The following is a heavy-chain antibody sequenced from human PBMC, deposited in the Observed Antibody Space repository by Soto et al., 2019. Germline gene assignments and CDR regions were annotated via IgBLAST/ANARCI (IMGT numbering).Heavy chain of an antibody. D-gene: IGHD3-3*01. J-gene: IGHJ4*02. Sequence: ASVKVSCKASGYTFTSYDINWVRQATGQGLEWMGWMNPNSGNTGYAQKFQGRVTMTRNTSISTAYIELSSLRSEDTAVYYCARVPTTYYDFWSGLPGYYFDYWGQGTLVTVSS. V-gene: IGHV1-8*01. CDR3: ARVPTTYYDFWSGLPGYYFDY. CDR2: MNPNSGNT. CDR1: GYTFTSYD.